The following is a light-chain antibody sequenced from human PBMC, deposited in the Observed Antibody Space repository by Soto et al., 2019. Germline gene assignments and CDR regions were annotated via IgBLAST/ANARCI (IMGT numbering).Light chain of an antibody. V-gene: IGLV2-14*01. CDR2: EVS. CDR1: SSDVGGYNY. J-gene: IGLJ1*01. Sequence: QSALTQPASVSGSPGQSITISCTGTSSDVGGYNYVSWYQQHPGKAPKLMIFEVSNRPSGVSYRFSGSKSGNTASLTISGLQAEYEAEYYCSSYTSSSTLYVFGSGTKLTVL. CDR3: SSYTSSSTLYV.